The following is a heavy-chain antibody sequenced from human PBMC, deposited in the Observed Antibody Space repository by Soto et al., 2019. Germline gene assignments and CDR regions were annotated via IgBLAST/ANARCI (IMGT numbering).Heavy chain of an antibody. CDR3: ARKHSLDYIRWGLDP. Sequence: SSVKVSCKASGYPFSDNQIHWLRRAPGQGLEWMGRINPKSDDTNYAQKFQGRVTMTRDTSIDTAYLELTGLTSDDTATYYCARKHSLDYIRWGLDPWGQGTLVTVSS. D-gene: IGHD4-4*01. J-gene: IGHJ5*02. CDR1: GYPFSDNQ. V-gene: IGHV1-2*02. CDR2: INPKSDDT.